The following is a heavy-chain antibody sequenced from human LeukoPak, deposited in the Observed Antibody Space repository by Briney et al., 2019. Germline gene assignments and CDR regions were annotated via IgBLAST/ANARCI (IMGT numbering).Heavy chain of an antibody. Sequence: GRSLGLSCAASGFTFSSYGMHWVRQAPGKGLEWVAAISYDGRNKEYVDSVKGRFTISRDDSKSTLYLQMNSLRAEDTAVYTCAKDRGYSHGFDYWGQGTLVTVSS. J-gene: IGHJ4*02. V-gene: IGHV3-30*18. CDR2: ISYDGRNK. CDR1: GFTFSSYG. D-gene: IGHD5-18*01. CDR3: AKDRGYSHGFDY.